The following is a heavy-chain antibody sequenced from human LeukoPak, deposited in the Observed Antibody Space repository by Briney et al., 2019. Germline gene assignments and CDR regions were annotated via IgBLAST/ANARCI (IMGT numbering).Heavy chain of an antibody. CDR1: GFTFSTYD. CDR2: IGAGFDT. D-gene: IGHD4-17*01. V-gene: IGHV3-13*01. Sequence: GALRLSCAASGFTFSTYDFHWVRQVTGKGLQWVSAIGAGFDTYYQDSVRGRFTISRDNAKKSLYLQMNGLRAEDTAVYYCARDEYIHGDLTNFDSWGQGTLVIVSS. CDR3: ARDEYIHGDLTNFDS. J-gene: IGHJ4*02.